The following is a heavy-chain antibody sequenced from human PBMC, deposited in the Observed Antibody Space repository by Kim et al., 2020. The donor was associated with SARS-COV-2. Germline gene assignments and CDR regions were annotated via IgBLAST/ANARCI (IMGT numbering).Heavy chain of an antibody. Sequence: QKLQGRVTMTTDTSTSTAYMELRSLRSDDTAVYYCARGRTYSGSGNWFDPWGQGTLVTVSS. V-gene: IGHV1-18*01. J-gene: IGHJ5*02. D-gene: IGHD3-10*01. CDR3: ARGRTYSGSGNWFDP.